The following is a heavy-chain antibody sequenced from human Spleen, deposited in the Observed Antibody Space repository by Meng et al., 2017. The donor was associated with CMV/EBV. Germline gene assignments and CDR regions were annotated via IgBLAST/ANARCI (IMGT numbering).Heavy chain of an antibody. Sequence: VLGGSISNSHWWRLVRQPPGKGLEWIVEIYHSGTTNYNPSLKSRVTISVDKSKKQFSLNLSSVAAADTALYYCARAPAGASSRYFDYWGQGTLVTVSS. V-gene: IGHV4-4*02. CDR2: IYHSGTT. J-gene: IGHJ4*02. CDR3: ARAPAGASSRYFDY. D-gene: IGHD3-10*01. CDR1: GGSISNSHW.